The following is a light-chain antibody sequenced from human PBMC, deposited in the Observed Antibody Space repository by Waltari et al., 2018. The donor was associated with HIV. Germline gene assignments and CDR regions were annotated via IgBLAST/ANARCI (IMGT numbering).Light chain of an antibody. V-gene: IGLV3-21*02. Sequence: SYVLTQPPSVSLAPGQPARIPCGGDPNINQGVNWYKHKPGQAPVLVVYDDSDRPSGIPDRFSGFNSENTATLTITRVEVGDEADYYCQVWGSDNDHPVFGGGTKVTVL. CDR3: QVWGSDNDHPV. J-gene: IGLJ3*02. CDR2: DDS. CDR1: PNINQG.